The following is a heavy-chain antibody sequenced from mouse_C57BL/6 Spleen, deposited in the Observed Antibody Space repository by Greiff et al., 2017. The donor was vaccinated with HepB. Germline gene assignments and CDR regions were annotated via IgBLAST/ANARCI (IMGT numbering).Heavy chain of an antibody. J-gene: IGHJ2*01. V-gene: IGHV1-42*01. Sequence: VQLQQSGPELVKPGASVKISCKASGYSFTGYYMNWVKQSPEKSLEWIGEINPSTGGTTYNQKFKAKATLTVDTSSSTAYMQLKSLTSEDSAVYYCARSGGSSGYVNYWGQGTTLTVSS. CDR3: ARSGGSSGYVNY. CDR1: GYSFTGYY. CDR2: INPSTGGT. D-gene: IGHD3-2*02.